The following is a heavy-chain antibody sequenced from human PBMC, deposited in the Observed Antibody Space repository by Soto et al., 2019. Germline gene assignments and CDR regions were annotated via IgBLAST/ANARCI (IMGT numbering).Heavy chain of an antibody. CDR1: GFTFSSYS. D-gene: IGHD6-13*01. CDR2: ISSSSSYI. J-gene: IGHJ4*02. V-gene: IGHV3-21*01. Sequence: GESLKISCAASGFTFSSYSMNWVRQAPGKGLEWVSSISSSSSYIYYADSVKGRFTISRDNAKNSLYLQMNSLRAEDTAVYYCASSYSSPYTYDYWGQGTLVTVSS. CDR3: ASSYSSPYTYDY.